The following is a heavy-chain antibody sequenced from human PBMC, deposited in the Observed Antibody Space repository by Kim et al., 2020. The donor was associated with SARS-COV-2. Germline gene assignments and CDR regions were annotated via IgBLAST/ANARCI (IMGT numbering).Heavy chain of an antibody. CDR3: ARDGPHYGSGSYYNPGFDP. CDR2: ISSSSSYI. D-gene: IGHD3-10*01. J-gene: IGHJ5*02. Sequence: GGSLRLSCAASGFTFSSYSMNWVRQAPGKGLEWVSSISSSSSYIYYADSVKGRFTISRDNAKNSLYLQMNSLRAEDTAVYYCARDGPHYGSGSYYNPGFDPWGQGTLVTVSS. CDR1: GFTFSSYS. V-gene: IGHV3-21*01.